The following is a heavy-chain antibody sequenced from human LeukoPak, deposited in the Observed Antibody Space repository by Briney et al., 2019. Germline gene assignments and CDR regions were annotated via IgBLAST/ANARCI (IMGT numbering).Heavy chain of an antibody. V-gene: IGHV3-30*02. D-gene: IGHD3-22*01. CDR1: GFTFSSYG. CDR2: IRYDGSNK. CDR3: AKDHGYYDSSGYYSIPFFDY. Sequence: GGSLRLSCAASGFTFSSYGMHWVRQAPGKGLEWVAFIRYDGSNKYYADSVKGRFTISRDNSKNTLYLQMNSLRAEDTAVYYCAKDHGYYDSSGYYSIPFFDYWGQGTLVTVSS. J-gene: IGHJ4*02.